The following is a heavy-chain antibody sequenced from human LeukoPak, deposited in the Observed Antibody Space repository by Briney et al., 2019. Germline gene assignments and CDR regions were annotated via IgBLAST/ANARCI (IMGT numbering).Heavy chain of an antibody. CDR2: IYYSGYT. D-gene: IGHD6-13*01. CDR1: GGSISSSSYY. Sequence: PSETLSLTCTVSGGSISSSSYYWGWIRQPPGKGLEWIGSIYYSGYTYYNPSLKSRVTIAVDTSKNQFSLKLTSVTAADTAVYCCAREMYSGSWYAFDYWGQGTLVTVSS. V-gene: IGHV4-39*07. CDR3: AREMYSGSWYAFDY. J-gene: IGHJ4*02.